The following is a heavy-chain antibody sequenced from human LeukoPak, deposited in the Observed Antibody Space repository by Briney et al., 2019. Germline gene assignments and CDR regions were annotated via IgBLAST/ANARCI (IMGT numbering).Heavy chain of an antibody. CDR3: ARHPTDYYDSSGYFSDY. D-gene: IGHD3-22*01. Sequence: GEPLKISCKGSGYSFTTYWIGWVGQMPGKGLEWMGVIYPGDSETRYSPSFQGQVTISADKSISTAYLQRSSLKASDTAMYYCARHPTDYYDSSGYFSDYWGQGTLVTVSS. CDR1: GYSFTTYW. CDR2: IYPGDSET. J-gene: IGHJ4*02. V-gene: IGHV5-51*01.